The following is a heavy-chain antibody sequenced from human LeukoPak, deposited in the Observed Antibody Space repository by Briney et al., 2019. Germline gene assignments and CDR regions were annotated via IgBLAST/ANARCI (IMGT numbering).Heavy chain of an antibody. CDR2: ISTSSSYI. Sequence: GGSLRLSCTASGFTFSSYSMNWVRQAPGKGLEWVSSISTSSSYIYYADSVKGRFTISRDNARNSLYLQMNSLRAEDTAVYYCARGPGVRGVIIFRIDYWGQGTLVTVSS. CDR3: ARGPGVRGVIIFRIDY. J-gene: IGHJ4*02. V-gene: IGHV3-21*01. CDR1: GFTFSSYS. D-gene: IGHD3-10*01.